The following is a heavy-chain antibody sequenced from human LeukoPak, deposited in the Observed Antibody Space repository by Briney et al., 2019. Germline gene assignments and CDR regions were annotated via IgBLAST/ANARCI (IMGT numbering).Heavy chain of an antibody. CDR2: IYHSGST. CDR1: GYSISSGYY. Sequence: SETLSLTCTVSGYSISSGYYWGWIRQPPGKGLEWIGSIYHSGSTYYNPSLKSRVTISVDTSKNQFSLKLSSVTAADTAVYYCARVQLVFSYYYYYMDVWGKGTTVTVSS. CDR3: ARVQLVFSYYYYYMDV. J-gene: IGHJ6*03. D-gene: IGHD6-6*01. V-gene: IGHV4-38-2*02.